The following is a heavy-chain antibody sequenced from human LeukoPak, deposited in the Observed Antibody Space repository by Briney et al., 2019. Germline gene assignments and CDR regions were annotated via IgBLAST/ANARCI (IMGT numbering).Heavy chain of an antibody. V-gene: IGHV4-34*01. Sequence: SETLSLTCAVYGGSFSGYYWSWIRQPPGKGLEWIGEINHSGSTNYNPSLKSRVTISVDTSKNQFSLKLSSMAAADTAVYYCARAPAPHSSGDYPLDYWGQGTLVTVSS. D-gene: IGHD4-17*01. CDR3: ARAPAPHSSGDYPLDY. CDR1: GGSFSGYY. J-gene: IGHJ4*02. CDR2: INHSGST.